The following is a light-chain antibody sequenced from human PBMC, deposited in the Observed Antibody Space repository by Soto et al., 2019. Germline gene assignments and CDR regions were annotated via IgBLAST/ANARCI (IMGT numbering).Light chain of an antibody. V-gene: IGKV1-39*01. CDR3: QQSYSTPFT. J-gene: IGKJ5*01. CDR2: SAS. Sequence: DIQMTQSASSLSASLGDRVSIPCRASQNIRDLLKWYQQKPGKAPELLIFSASSLQSGVPSRFSGSGSGTDFTLTIGSLQREDFATYYCQQSYSTPFTFGQGTRVE. CDR1: QNIRDL.